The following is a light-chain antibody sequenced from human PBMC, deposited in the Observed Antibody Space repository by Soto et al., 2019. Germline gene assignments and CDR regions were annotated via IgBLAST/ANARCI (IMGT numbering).Light chain of an antibody. CDR2: EVS. V-gene: IGKV2D-29*01. Sequence: DVVMTQSPLSLPVTLGQPASISCRSSQSLLGSDGKTYLSWYLQKPGHPPQLLIFEVSNHFSGVSDRFSGSGSGTDFTLKISRVEAEDVGVYYCMQSVQFPRTFGGGTKVDIK. J-gene: IGKJ4*01. CDR3: MQSVQFPRT. CDR1: QSLLGSDGKTY.